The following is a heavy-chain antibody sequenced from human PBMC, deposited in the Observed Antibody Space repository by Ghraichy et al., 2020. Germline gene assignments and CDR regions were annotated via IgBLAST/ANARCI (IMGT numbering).Heavy chain of an antibody. CDR3: ARDDTLGFVDY. Sequence: ASVKVSCKASGYTFTSYGVSWVRQAPGQGLEWMGWIGGYSGNTNYAQILQGRVTMTTDTSTSTAYMELRSLRSDDTAVYYCARDDTLGFVDYWGQGTLVTVSS. CDR1: GYTFTSYG. D-gene: IGHD2-2*02. J-gene: IGHJ4*02. V-gene: IGHV1-18*04. CDR2: IGGYSGNT.